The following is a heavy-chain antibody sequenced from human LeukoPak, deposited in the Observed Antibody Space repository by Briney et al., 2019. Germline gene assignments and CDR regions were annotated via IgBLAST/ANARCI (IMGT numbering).Heavy chain of an antibody. V-gene: IGHV3-66*02. CDR3: AKGGPHYGSGSYYAFDY. J-gene: IGHJ4*02. CDR2: VYSGGST. CDR1: GFTVSSNY. D-gene: IGHD3-10*01. Sequence: PGGSLRLSCVASGFTVSSNYMSWVRQAPGKGLEWVSVVYSGGSTNYADSVKGRFTISRDNSKNTLYLQMNSLRAEDTAVYYCAKGGPHYGSGSYYAFDYWGQGTLVTVSS.